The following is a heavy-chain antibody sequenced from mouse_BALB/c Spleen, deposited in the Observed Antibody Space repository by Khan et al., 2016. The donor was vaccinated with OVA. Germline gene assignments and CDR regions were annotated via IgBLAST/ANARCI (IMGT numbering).Heavy chain of an antibody. CDR2: INPYSGST. Sequence: VQLKQSGPELVKPGASVKMSCKASGYSFTGYYMHWVKQTHVKSLEWIGRINPYSGSTTYNQNFKDKASLTVDKSSITASMELHSLTSEDSAVYYCARGGDFDYWGQGTTLTVSS. CDR1: GYSFTGYY. J-gene: IGHJ2*01. CDR3: ARGGDFDY. V-gene: IGHV1-31*01.